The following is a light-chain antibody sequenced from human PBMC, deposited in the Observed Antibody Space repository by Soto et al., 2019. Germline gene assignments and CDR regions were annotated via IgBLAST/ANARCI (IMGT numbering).Light chain of an antibody. V-gene: IGKV3-20*01. J-gene: IGKJ3*01. CDR2: GAS. CDR1: QSVSSNY. Sequence: EIVLTQSPGTLSLSPGERATLSCRASQSVSSNYLAWYQQKPGQAPSLLIYGASSRATGIPDRFSGSGSGTDFTLTVSRLEPEDFAVYYCQQYGSSPFTVGPGTKVDIK. CDR3: QQYGSSPFT.